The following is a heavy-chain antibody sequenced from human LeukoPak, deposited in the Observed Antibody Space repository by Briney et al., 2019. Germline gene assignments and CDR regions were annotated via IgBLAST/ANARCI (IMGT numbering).Heavy chain of an antibody. J-gene: IGHJ5*01. CDR1: GGSISSYY. CDR3: ATGNWNYDS. V-gene: IGHV4-59*08. Sequence: SETLSLTFTVSGGSISSYYWSWIRQPPGKGLEWIGYIYYSGSTNYNPSLRSRVTISINTSKTQFSLNLISVTAADTAVYFCATGNWNYDSWGQGTLVTVSS. D-gene: IGHD1-7*01. CDR2: IYYSGST.